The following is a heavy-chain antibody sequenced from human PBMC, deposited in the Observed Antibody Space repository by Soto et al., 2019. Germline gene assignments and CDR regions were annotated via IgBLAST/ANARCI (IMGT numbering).Heavy chain of an antibody. Sequence: LSCAASGFPFRDYAMNWVRQAPGKGLEWVSDISGNGDSARYADSVKGRFTVSRDNSRDTLYLQMNSLRVDDTAVYYCAKDRHYPRDYFHYWGQGTLVTVSS. V-gene: IGHV3-23*01. CDR1: GFPFRDYA. CDR2: ISGNGDSA. CDR3: AKDRHYPRDYFHY. D-gene: IGHD3-10*01. J-gene: IGHJ4*02.